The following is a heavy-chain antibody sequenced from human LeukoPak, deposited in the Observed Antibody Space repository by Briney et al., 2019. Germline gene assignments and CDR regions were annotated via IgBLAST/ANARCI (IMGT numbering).Heavy chain of an antibody. CDR2: IYTSGST. V-gene: IGHV4-4*07. J-gene: IGHJ6*03. Sequence: PSETLSLTCTVSGGSISSYYWSWIRQPAGKGLEWIGRIYTSGSTNYNPSLKSRVTMSVDTSKNQFSLKLSSVTAADTAVYYCARELLSDIVVVPAAGWYYYYMDVWGKGTTVTISS. CDR3: ARELLSDIVVVPAAGWYYYYMDV. CDR1: GGSISSYY. D-gene: IGHD2-2*01.